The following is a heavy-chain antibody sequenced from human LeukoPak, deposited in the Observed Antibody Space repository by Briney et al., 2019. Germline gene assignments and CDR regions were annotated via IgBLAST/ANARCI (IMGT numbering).Heavy chain of an antibody. Sequence: GGSLRLSCAASGFTFSMYAMHWVRQAPDKGLEWVAVISYDGSNKYYADSVKGRFTISRDNSKNTLYLQMNSLRAEDTAVYYCATTEDYWGQGTLVTVSS. CDR3: ATTEDY. J-gene: IGHJ4*02. CDR2: ISYDGSNK. V-gene: IGHV3-30-3*01. CDR1: GFTFSMYA.